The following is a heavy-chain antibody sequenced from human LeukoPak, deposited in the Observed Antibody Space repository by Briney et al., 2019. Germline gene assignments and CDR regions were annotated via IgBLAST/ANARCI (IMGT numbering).Heavy chain of an antibody. V-gene: IGHV3-23*01. CDR1: GFTFSSYG. D-gene: IGHD2-21*01. J-gene: IGHJ4*02. CDR2: ISGSGGST. CDR3: AKAQVTSCRGAYCYPFDY. Sequence: PGGTLRLSCAASGFTFSSYGMSWVRQAPGKGLEWVSAISGSGGSTYYADSVKGRFTISRDNSKNTLYLQMNSLRAEDAAVYYCAKAQVTSCRGAYCYPFDYWGQGTLVTVSS.